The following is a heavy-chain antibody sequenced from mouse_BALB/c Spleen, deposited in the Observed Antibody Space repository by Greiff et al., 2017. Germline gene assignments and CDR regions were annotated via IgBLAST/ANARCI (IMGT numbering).Heavy chain of an antibody. D-gene: IGHD2-3*01. Sequence: EVQLHQSGAELVKPGASVKLSCTASGFNIKDTYMHWVKQRPEQGLEWIGRIDPANGNTKYDPKFQGKATITADTSSNTAYLQLSSLTSEDTAVYYCASDGYSSWFAYWGQGTLVTVSA. CDR1: GFNIKDTY. CDR3: ASDGYSSWFAY. J-gene: IGHJ3*01. V-gene: IGHV14-3*02. CDR2: IDPANGNT.